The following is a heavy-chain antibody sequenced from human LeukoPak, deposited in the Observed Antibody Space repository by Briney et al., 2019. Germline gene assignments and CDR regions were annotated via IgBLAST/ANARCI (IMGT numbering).Heavy chain of an antibody. CDR2: VSFDSYNE. D-gene: IGHD1-26*01. V-gene: IGHV3-30*03. Sequence: PGGSLRLSCAASGFTFSKYGMHWVRQAPGKGLEWVAVVSFDSYNEFYGDSVKGRFTISRDNSKNMVVLQMDSLRPEDTAVYFCVKGKWEDNHYYFGLDVWGQGTTVTVAS. CDR3: VKGKWEDNHYYFGLDV. J-gene: IGHJ6*02. CDR1: GFTFSKYG.